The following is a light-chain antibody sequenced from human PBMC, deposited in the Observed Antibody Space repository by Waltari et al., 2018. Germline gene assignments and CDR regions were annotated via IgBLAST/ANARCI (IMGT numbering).Light chain of an antibody. V-gene: IGKV3-15*01. CDR3: QHYNKLPLT. Sequence: EIVMTQSPANLSVSPGEEATLPGRASQRVGSSLAWDQQKPGQAPRLLIFGASTRATGIPARFSGSGSGTEFTLSITSLQSEDSALYFCQHYNKLPLTFGGGTKVEIK. CDR1: QRVGSS. J-gene: IGKJ4*01. CDR2: GAS.